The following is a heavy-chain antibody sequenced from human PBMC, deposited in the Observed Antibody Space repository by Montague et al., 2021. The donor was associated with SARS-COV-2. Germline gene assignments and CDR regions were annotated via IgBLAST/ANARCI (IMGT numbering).Heavy chain of an antibody. CDR1: GVSISSSSYY. J-gene: IGHJ3*02. Sequence: SETLSLTCTVSGVSISSSSYYWAWIRQPPGKGLDWIGIIYHSASTFYNPSLTSRVSMSVATSKDHFSLKLNPVTAADTAMYYCAGVKWELRVGNVFDIWGQGTMVTVSS. CDR3: AGVKWELRVGNVFDI. V-gene: IGHV4-39*02. D-gene: IGHD1-26*01. CDR2: IYHSAST.